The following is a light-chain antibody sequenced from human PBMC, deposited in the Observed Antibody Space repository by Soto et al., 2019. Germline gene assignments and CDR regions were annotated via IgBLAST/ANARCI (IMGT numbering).Light chain of an antibody. V-gene: IGKV3-11*01. CDR2: DAS. CDR3: QQYGSSGT. J-gene: IGKJ1*01. CDR1: QSVSNL. Sequence: EVVFTQSPATLSSSPGERATLSCRASQSVSNLLVWYQQRPGLAPRLLIYDASNRAADIAARFSGSGSGTDFTLTISSLVPEDFAVYYCQQYGSSGTFGQGTKVDIK.